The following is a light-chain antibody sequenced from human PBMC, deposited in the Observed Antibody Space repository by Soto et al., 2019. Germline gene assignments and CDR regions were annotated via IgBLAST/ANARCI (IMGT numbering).Light chain of an antibody. V-gene: IGLV4-69*01. CDR2: VNSDGSH. CDR3: QTWGTDIHV. CDR1: SGHSSYV. Sequence: QLVLTQSPSASASLGASVKLTCTLSSGHSSYVIAWHQQQSEKGPRYLMKVNSDGSHTRGDGIPDRFSGSSSGAERYLTISSLQSEDEADYYCQTWGTDIHVFGGGTKLTVL. J-gene: IGLJ2*01.